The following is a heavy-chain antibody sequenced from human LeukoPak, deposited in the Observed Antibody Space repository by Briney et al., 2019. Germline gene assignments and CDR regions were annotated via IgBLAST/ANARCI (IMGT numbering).Heavy chain of an antibody. J-gene: IGHJ5*02. CDR1: GFTFSNYV. D-gene: IGHD5-24*01. V-gene: IGHV3-23*01. CDR2: ITASGDST. Sequence: PGESLRLSCAASGFTFSNYVMIWVRQAPGKGLEWVSGITASGDSTYYGDSVKGRFTMSRDNSKNTVYLQMNSLRSEATAVYYCARDNSVRDEAWWFNPWGQGTLVTVSS. CDR3: ARDNSVRDEAWWFNP.